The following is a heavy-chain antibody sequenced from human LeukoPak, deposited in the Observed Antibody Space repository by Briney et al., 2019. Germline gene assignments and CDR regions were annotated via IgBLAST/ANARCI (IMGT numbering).Heavy chain of an antibody. CDR2: INQGASHI. Sequence: GGSLRLSCAASGFTFSSSAMNWVRQAPGKGLEWVSSINQGASHIYYADSVRGRFTISRDNAKNSLYLQMSSLRAEDTAVYYCARDPTRYLQFGYFDFWGQGTRVTVSS. J-gene: IGHJ4*02. CDR1: GFTFSSSA. D-gene: IGHD5-24*01. V-gene: IGHV3-21*01. CDR3: ARDPTRYLQFGYFDF.